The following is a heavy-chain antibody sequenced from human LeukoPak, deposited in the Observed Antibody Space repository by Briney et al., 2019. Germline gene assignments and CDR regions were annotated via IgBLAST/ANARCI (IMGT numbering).Heavy chain of an antibody. J-gene: IGHJ3*01. Sequence: PGGSLRLSCAGSGFTFINYAMIWVRQAPGKGLEWVAAITGSGAGTYYADSVKGRFTDSRDNTKSTLYLQMNSLRPEDTAVYDCAKDPNGDYIGAFDFWGQGTMVTVSS. CDR3: AKDPNGDYIGAFDF. V-gene: IGHV3-23*01. CDR1: GFTFINYA. D-gene: IGHD4-17*01. CDR2: ITGSGAGT.